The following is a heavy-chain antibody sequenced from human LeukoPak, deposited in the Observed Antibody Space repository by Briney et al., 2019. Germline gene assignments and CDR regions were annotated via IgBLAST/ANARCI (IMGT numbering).Heavy chain of an antibody. CDR2: ISSSSSYI. J-gene: IGHJ4*02. D-gene: IGHD6-13*01. V-gene: IGHV3-21*01. CDR1: GFTFSSYS. Sequence: PGGSLRLSCAASGFTFSSYSMNWVRQAPGKVLEWVSSISSSSSYIYYADSVKGRFTISRDNAKNSLYLQMNSLRAEDTAVYYCARDRLSSWYSRYFDYWGQGTLVTVSS. CDR3: ARDRLSSWYSRYFDY.